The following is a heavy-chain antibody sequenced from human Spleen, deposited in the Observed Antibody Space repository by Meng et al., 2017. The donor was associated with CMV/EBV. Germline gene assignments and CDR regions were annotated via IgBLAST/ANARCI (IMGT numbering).Heavy chain of an antibody. D-gene: IGHD6-13*01. V-gene: IGHV3-30*03. CDR2: ISHDGNRR. CDR3: ATDRGSSWFQGWFDS. Sequence: SGFCFGTFVIHLVRQGPGKGLEWVAGISHDGNRRYYVDSVAGRFTISRDNLKKTVSLQMSALRRDDTAIYYCATDRGSSWFQGWFDSWGHGTLVTVSS. CDR1: GFCFGTFV. J-gene: IGHJ5*01.